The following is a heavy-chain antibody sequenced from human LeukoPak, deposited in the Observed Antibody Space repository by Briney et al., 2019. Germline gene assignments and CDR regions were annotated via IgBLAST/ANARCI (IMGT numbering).Heavy chain of an antibody. CDR1: GFTFSSYA. CDR2: ISGSGGST. J-gene: IGHJ4*02. CDR3: AKTHYYDSKRGHYFDY. D-gene: IGHD3-22*01. V-gene: IGHV3-23*01. Sequence: GGSLRLSCAASGFTFSSYAMSWVRQAPGKGLEWVSAISGSGGSTYYADSVKGRFTISRDNSKNTLYLQMNSLRAEDTAVYYCAKTHYYDSKRGHYFDYWGQGTLVTVSS.